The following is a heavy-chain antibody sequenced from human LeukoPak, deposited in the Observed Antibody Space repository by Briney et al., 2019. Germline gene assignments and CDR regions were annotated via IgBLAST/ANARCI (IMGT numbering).Heavy chain of an antibody. CDR1: GGSISSYY. V-gene: IGHV4-4*07. J-gene: IGHJ3*02. CDR3: ARVSHVVFAFDI. Sequence: SETLSLTCTVSGGSISSYYWSWIRQPAGKGLEWIGRIYTSGSTNYNPSLKSRVTMSVDTSKNQFSLKLSSVTAADTAVHYCARVSHVVFAFDIWGQGTMVTVSS. D-gene: IGHD2-8*02. CDR2: IYTSGST.